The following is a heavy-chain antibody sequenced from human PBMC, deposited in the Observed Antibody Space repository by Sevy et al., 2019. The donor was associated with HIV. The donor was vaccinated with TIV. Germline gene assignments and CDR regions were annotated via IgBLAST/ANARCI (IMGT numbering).Heavy chain of an antibody. D-gene: IGHD2-8*01. Sequence: GGSLRPSCAAFGFTFSKYSMSWVRQPPGKGLEWVSTLSFGCGEINYADSVKGRFTISRDNSKSSVYLQMNNLRPEDTAVYYCAREGCTKPHDYWGQGTLVTVSS. V-gene: IGHV3-23*01. J-gene: IGHJ4*02. CDR1: GFTFSKYS. CDR3: AREGCTKPHDY. CDR2: LSFGCGEI.